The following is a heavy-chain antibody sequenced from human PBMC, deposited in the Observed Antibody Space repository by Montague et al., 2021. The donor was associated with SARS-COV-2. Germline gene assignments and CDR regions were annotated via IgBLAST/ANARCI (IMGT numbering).Heavy chain of an antibody. CDR1: GASTNSNSYC. CDR2: FYYTGXT. D-gene: IGHD1-20*01. V-gene: IGHV4-39*01. J-gene: IGHJ6*02. Sequence: SETLSLTCAVSGASTNSNSYCWGWIRQPPGKGLDWIGSFYYTGXTXYTXXXKXRVTISGDTSKNQFSLKLSSVTAADTAVYYCARGRRRYNWRDETSYYYGMDVWGQGTTVTVSS. CDR3: ARGRRRYNWRDETSYYYGMDV.